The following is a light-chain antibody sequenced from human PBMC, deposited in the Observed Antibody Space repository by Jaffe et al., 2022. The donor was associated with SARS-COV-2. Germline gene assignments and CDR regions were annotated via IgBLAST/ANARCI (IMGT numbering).Light chain of an antibody. J-gene: IGKJ3*01. V-gene: IGKV4-1*01. CDR1: QSLLYSSNNRNY. CDR2: WAS. Sequence: DIVMTQSPDSLAVSLGERATINCKSSQSLLYSSNNRNYLAWYQQKPGQPPKLLISWASTRVSGVPDRFSGSGSGTDFTLAISGLQAEDVAVYFCQQFFGDPTFGPGTKVDIK. CDR3: QQFFGDPT.